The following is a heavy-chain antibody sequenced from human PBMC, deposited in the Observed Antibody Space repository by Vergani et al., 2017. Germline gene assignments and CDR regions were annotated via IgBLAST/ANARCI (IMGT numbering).Heavy chain of an antibody. Sequence: QVQLVQSGAEVGKPGASVKISCKASGYTFTAYYIHWVRQAPEQGLEWVGVISPDGFSTFYAQKFQGRVTITRDTSTSTVYMSLRSLTSEDTALYYCVRSNYGYDFWGQGTLVTVSS. CDR2: ISPDGFST. D-gene: IGHD3-16*01. CDR3: VRSNYGYDF. CDR1: GYTFTAYY. J-gene: IGHJ4*02. V-gene: IGHV1-46*01.